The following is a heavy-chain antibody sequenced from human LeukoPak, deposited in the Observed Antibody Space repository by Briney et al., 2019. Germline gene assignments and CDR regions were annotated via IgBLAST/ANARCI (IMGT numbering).Heavy chain of an antibody. V-gene: IGHV4-39*01. CDR1: GGSISSYY. D-gene: IGHD3-16*01. J-gene: IGHJ6*03. Sequence: PSETLSLTCTVSGGSISSYYWGWIRQPPGKGLEWIGSIYYSGSTYYNPSLKSRVTISVDTSKNQFSLKLSSVTAADTAVYYCARLISFGGHMDVWGKGTTVTVSS. CDR3: ARLISFGGHMDV. CDR2: IYYSGST.